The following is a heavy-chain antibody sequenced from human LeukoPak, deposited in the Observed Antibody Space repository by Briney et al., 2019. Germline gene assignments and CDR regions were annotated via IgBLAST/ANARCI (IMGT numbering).Heavy chain of an antibody. Sequence: ASVKVSCKASGDTFTSYDINWVRQATGQGLEWMGWMNPNSGGTGYAQEFQGRVTMTRNTSISTAYMELGSLRSDDTAVYYCARVSPSTTVIDRWGQGTLVTVSS. D-gene: IGHD2-21*01. CDR3: ARVSPSTTVIDR. V-gene: IGHV1-8*01. CDR2: MNPNSGGT. J-gene: IGHJ4*02. CDR1: GDTFTSYD.